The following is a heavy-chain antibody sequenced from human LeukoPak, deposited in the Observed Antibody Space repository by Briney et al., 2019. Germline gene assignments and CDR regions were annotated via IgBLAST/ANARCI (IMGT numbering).Heavy chain of an antibody. Sequence: PSETLSLTCTVSGGSISSYYWSWIRQPPGKGLEWIAYMYHSGSTNYNPSLKSRVTILIDTSKNQFSLKLSSVTAADTAVYFCASYHFRGVTSHYFESWGRGTLVTVSS. CDR1: GGSISSYY. D-gene: IGHD3-10*02. J-gene: IGHJ4*02. CDR3: ASYHFRGVTSHYFES. CDR2: MYHSGST. V-gene: IGHV4-59*01.